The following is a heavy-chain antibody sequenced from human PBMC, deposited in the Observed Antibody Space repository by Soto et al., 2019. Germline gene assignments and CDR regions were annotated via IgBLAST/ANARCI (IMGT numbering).Heavy chain of an antibody. V-gene: IGHV1-2*04. J-gene: IGHJ5*02. CDR3: ARGEDAAVAGHWGWFDP. D-gene: IGHD6-19*01. CDR1: GYTFTGYY. CDR2: INPNSGGT. Sequence: VASVKVSCKASGYTFTGYYMHWVRQAPGQGLEWMGWINPNSGGTNYAQKFQGWVTMTRDTSISTAYMELSRLRSDDTAVYYCARGEDAAVAGHWGWFDPWGQGTLVTVSS.